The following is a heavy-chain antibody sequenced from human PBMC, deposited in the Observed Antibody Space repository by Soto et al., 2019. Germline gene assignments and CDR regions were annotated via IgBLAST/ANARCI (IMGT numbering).Heavy chain of an antibody. CDR2: IYYSGST. J-gene: IGHJ5*02. CDR1: GGSISSSSYY. Sequence: SETLSLTCTVSGGSISSSSYYWGWIRQPPGKGLEWIGSIYYSGSTYYNPSLKSRVTISVDTSKNQFSLKLSSVAAADTAVYYCAREFASYDNSGYYPMYNWFDPWGQGTLVTVSS. D-gene: IGHD3-22*01. V-gene: IGHV4-39*02. CDR3: AREFASYDNSGYYPMYNWFDP.